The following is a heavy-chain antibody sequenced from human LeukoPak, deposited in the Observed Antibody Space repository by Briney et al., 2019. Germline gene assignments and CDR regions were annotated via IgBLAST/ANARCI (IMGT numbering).Heavy chain of an antibody. J-gene: IGHJ4*02. CDR3: ARDNSGAFGD. CDR2: ISNSATTI. D-gene: IGHD1-26*01. Sequence: GGSLRLSCATSGFPFSDYYMSWIRQAPGKGLEWISYISNSATTIYYADSVKGRFTISRDNAKNSLYLQMKSLRAEDTAVYYCARDNSGAFGDSGQGTLVTVSS. V-gene: IGHV3-11*01. CDR1: GFPFSDYY.